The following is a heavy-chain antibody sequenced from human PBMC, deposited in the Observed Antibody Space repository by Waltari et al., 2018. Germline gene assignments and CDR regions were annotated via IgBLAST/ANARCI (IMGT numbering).Heavy chain of an antibody. CDR1: GFTFSSYD. D-gene: IGHD5-12*01. Sequence: QVQLVESGGGVVQPGGSLRLSCAASGFTFSSYDMHWVRQAPGKGLEWVAFIRYDGSNKYYADSVKGRFTISRDNSKNTLYLQMNSLRAEDTAVYYCAKAGATIPYYFDYWGQGTLVTVSS. CDR3: AKAGATIPYYFDY. V-gene: IGHV3-30*02. J-gene: IGHJ4*02. CDR2: IRYDGSNK.